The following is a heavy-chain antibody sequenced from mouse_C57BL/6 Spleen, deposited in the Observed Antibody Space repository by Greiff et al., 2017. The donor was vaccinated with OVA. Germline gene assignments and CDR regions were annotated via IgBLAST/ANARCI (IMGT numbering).Heavy chain of an antibody. V-gene: IGHV1-39*01. CDR1: GYSFTDYN. J-gene: IGHJ4*01. D-gene: IGHD2-1*01. CDR2: LNPNYGPT. Sequence: VQLQQSGPELVKPGASVKISCKASGYSFTDYNMNWVKQSNGQSLEWIGVLNPNYGPTSYNQKFKGKATLTVDQSSSTAYMQRNSLTSEDSAGDYCERGGYLLPMDYWGQGTSVTVSS. CDR3: ERGGYLLPMDY.